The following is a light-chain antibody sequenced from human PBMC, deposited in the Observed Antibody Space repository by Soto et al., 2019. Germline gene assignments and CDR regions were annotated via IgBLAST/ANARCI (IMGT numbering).Light chain of an antibody. CDR2: FAS. CDR3: MQARQTPPT. CDR1: QSLLHSNGYNY. Sequence: DIVMTQSPLSLPVTPGEPASISCRSSQSLLHSNGYNYLDWYLQKPGQSPQLLIYFASYRASGVPDRFSGSGSGTDFTLKISRVEAEDVGVYYCMQARQTPPTFGPGTKVEIK. V-gene: IGKV2-28*01. J-gene: IGKJ3*01.